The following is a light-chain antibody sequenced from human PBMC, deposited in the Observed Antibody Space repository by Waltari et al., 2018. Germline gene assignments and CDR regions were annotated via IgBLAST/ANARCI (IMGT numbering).Light chain of an antibody. CDR3: GTWDSSLSGAV. Sequence: QSVLTQPPSVSAAPGQRVTISCPGGSSNIGHNYVSWYRQFPGEAPKLLIYENTERPSGIPGRFSGSKSGTSATLDITGLQAGDEADYYCGTWDSSLSGAVFGGGTHLTVL. CDR2: ENT. J-gene: IGLJ7*01. CDR1: SSNIGHNY. V-gene: IGLV1-51*02.